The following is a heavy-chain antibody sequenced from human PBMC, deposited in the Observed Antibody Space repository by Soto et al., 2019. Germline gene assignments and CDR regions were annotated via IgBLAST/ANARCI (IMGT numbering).Heavy chain of an antibody. CDR2: INHSGST. CDR1: GGSFSGYY. D-gene: IGHD5-12*01. J-gene: IGHJ6*02. CDR3: ARDATSHYYYYGMDV. Sequence: SETLSLTCAVYGGSFSGYYWSWIRQPPGKGLEWIGEINHSGSTNYNPSLKSRVTISVDTSKNQFSLKLSSVTAADTAVYYCARDATSHYYYYGMDVWGQGTTVTVSS. V-gene: IGHV4-34*01.